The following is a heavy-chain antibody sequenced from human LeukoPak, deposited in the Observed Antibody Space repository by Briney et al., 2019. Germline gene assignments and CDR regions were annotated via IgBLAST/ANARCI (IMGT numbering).Heavy chain of an antibody. CDR1: GGSFSGHY. J-gene: IGHJ4*02. Sequence: SETLSLTCAVYGGSFSGHYWSWIRQPPGKGLEWIGEINHSGSTNYNPSLKSRVTISVDTSKNQFSLKLSSVTAADTAVYYCARPNRYFDWLSYFDYWGQGTLVTVSS. CDR3: ARPNRYFDWLSYFDY. D-gene: IGHD3-9*01. CDR2: INHSGST. V-gene: IGHV4-34*01.